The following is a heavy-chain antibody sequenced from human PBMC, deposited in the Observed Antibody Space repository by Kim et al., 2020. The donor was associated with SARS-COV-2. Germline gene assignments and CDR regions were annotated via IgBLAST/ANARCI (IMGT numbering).Heavy chain of an antibody. Sequence: ASVKVSCKASGYTFTSYYMHWVRQAPGQGLEWMGIINPSGGSTSYAQKFQGRVTMTRDTSTSTGYMELSSLRSEDTAVYYCARERKNYDYVWGTSYYSYYMDVWGTGTTVTVS. V-gene: IGHV1-46*01. CDR3: ARERKNYDYVWGTSYYSYYMDV. D-gene: IGHD3-16*01. CDR1: GYTFTSYY. J-gene: IGHJ6*03. CDR2: INPSGGST.